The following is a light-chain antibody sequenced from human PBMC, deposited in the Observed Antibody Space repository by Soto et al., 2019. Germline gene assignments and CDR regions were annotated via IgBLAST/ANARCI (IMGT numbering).Light chain of an antibody. V-gene: IGKV3-11*01. J-gene: IGKJ1*01. Sequence: EIVLTQSPATLSLSPGERATLSCRASQSVSSYLAWYQQKPGQAPRLLIYDASNSATGIPARFSGSGYGTDFTLTISSLEPEDFAVYYCQQRSDWPGTFGQGTKVEIK. CDR2: DAS. CDR3: QQRSDWPGT. CDR1: QSVSSY.